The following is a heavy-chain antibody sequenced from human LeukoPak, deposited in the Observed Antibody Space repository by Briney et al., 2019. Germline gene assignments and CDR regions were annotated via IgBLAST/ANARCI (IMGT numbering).Heavy chain of an antibody. V-gene: IGHV5-51*01. J-gene: IGHJ4*02. CDR1: GYRFSRYW. Sequence: GESLKISCQGSGYRFSRYWIAWVRQMPEKGLEWMGTIYPGDSDTQYSPSFQGQVTISADKSISTAYVQWSSLKASDTAMYYCARRSSSSNLPGYWGQGTLVTVSS. CDR2: IYPGDSDT. CDR3: ARRSSSSNLPGY. D-gene: IGHD6-13*01.